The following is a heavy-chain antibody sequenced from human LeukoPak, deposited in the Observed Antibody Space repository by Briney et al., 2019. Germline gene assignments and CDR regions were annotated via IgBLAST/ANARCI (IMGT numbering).Heavy chain of an antibody. Sequence: GGSLRLSCAASGFTFSSYAMHWVRQAPGKGLEWVAVISYDGSNKYYADSVKGRFTISRDNSKNTLYLQMNSLRAEDTAVYYCAKPRDYDTDDYYYDFHNYHGMDVWGQGSTVTVSS. CDR2: ISYDGSNK. CDR3: AKPRDYDTDDYYYDFHNYHGMDV. D-gene: IGHD3-22*01. J-gene: IGHJ6*02. CDR1: GFTFSSYA. V-gene: IGHV3-30*04.